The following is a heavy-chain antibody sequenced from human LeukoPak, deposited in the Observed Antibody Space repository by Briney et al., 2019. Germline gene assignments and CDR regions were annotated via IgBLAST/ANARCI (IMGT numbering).Heavy chain of an antibody. CDR2: SSSGSTI. J-gene: IGHJ4*02. V-gene: IGHV3-11*01. Sequence: SSSGSTIYYADSVKGRFTISRDNAKNSLYLQMNSLRAEDTAVYYCARLAYDSSGYYYYFDYWGQGTLVTVSS. CDR3: ARLAYDSSGYYYYFDY. D-gene: IGHD3-22*01.